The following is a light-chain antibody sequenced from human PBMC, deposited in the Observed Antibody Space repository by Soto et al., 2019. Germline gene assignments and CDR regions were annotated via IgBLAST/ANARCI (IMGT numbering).Light chain of an antibody. Sequence: IQLTQSPSSLSASVGDRVTITCRAGQGISSSLAWYQQNPGKAPNLLISAASTFQTGVPSRVSGSGSGTDFALTIRSLQPDAFATYYCQQIDSYPRTFGQGTKVESK. CDR2: AAS. J-gene: IGKJ1*01. CDR1: QGISSS. CDR3: QQIDSYPRT. V-gene: IGKV1-9*01.